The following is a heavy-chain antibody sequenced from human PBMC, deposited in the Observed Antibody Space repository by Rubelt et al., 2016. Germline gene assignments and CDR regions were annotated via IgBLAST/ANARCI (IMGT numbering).Heavy chain of an antibody. CDR3: ARGKEGLGVTMMDY. J-gene: IGHJ4*02. V-gene: IGHV4-34*01. Sequence: QVQLQQWGAGLLKPSETLSLTCAVYGGSFSGYYWSWIRQPPGKGLEWIGEINHSGSTNYNPSRKSRVTRSVDTSRDQCSLKLSSVTGADTAVYYCARGKEGLGVTMMDYWGQGTLVTVSS. CDR2: INHSGST. D-gene: IGHD3-22*01. CDR1: GGSFSGYY.